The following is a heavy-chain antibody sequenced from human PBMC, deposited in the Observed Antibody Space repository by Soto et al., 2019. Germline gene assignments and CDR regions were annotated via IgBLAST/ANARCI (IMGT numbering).Heavy chain of an antibody. CDR3: ARLEWLRSSEYYYYGMDV. CDR1: GGTFSSYA. Sequence: GASVKVSCKASGGTFSSYAISWVRQAPGQGLEWMGGIIPIFGTANYAQKFQGRVTITADKSTSTAYMELSSLRSEDTAVYYCARLEWLRSSEYYYYGMDVWGQGTTVTSP. V-gene: IGHV1-69*06. D-gene: IGHD5-12*01. CDR2: IIPIFGTA. J-gene: IGHJ6*02.